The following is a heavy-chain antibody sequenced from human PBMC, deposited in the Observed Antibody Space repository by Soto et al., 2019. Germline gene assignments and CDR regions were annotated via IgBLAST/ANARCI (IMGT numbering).Heavy chain of an antibody. CDR3: ARGGVVVPAASYYFDY. V-gene: IGHV4-34*01. D-gene: IGHD2-2*01. CDR1: GGSFSGYY. J-gene: IGHJ4*02. CDR2: INHSGST. Sequence: QVQLQQWGAGLLKPSETLSLTCAVYGGSFSGYYWSWIRQPPGKGLEWIGEINHSGSTNYNPSLKSRVTISVDTSKNQFSLKPSSVTAADTAVYYCARGGVVVPAASYYFDYWGQGTLVTVSS.